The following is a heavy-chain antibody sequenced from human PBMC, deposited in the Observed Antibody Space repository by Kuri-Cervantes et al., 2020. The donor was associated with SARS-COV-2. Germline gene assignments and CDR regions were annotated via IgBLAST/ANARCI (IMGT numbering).Heavy chain of an antibody. Sequence: GESLKISCAASGFTFSSYWMNWVRQAPGKGLEWVSYITGGSNIIYYADSVKGRFTISRDNAKNLLYLQMNSLRDEDAAVYYCSRGRQWGQDNWGQGTLVTVSS. V-gene: IGHV3-48*02. J-gene: IGHJ4*02. CDR2: ITGGSNII. CDR3: SRGRQWGQDN. CDR1: GFTFSSYW. D-gene: IGHD2-15*01.